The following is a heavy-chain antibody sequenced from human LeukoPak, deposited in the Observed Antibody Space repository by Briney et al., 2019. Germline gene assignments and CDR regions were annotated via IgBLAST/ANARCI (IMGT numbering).Heavy chain of an antibody. J-gene: IGHJ4*02. CDR3: ARDSGYNAFDY. CDR2: INQDGSAK. D-gene: IGHD5-12*01. CDR1: GFLFSNSW. Sequence: GGSLRLSCADSGFLFSNSWMAWVRQAPGRGLEWLANINQDGSAKTCVDSVKGRFTISRDDAKNSLYLQMNSLRAEDTAMYYCARDSGYNAFDYWGQGTLVTVSS. V-gene: IGHV3-7*05.